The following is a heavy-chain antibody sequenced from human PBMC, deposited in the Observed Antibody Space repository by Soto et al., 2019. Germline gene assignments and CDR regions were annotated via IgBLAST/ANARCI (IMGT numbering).Heavy chain of an antibody. D-gene: IGHD5-12*01. CDR2: ISDNGGRT. J-gene: IGHJ4*02. CDR1: GFTFSTYA. Sequence: EVQLLESGGGLVQPGGSLRLSCAASGFTFSTYAMAWIRQAPGKGLEWVSGISDNGGRTYYAASLKGRFTIPRDNSKNTLYLQMTSLRPEDTAIYSCAKDHHTTIQVATDYWGQASLVTFSS. V-gene: IGHV3-23*01. CDR3: AKDHHTTIQVATDY.